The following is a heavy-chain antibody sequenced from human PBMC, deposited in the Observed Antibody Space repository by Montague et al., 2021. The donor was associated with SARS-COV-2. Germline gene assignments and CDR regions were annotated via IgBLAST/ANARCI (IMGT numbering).Heavy chain of an antibody. Sequence: PALVKPTQTLTLTCTFSGFSLSTSGVCVGWIRQPPGKALEWLALIYWDDDKRYSPSLKSRLTITKDTSKNHVVLTMTNMGPVDTATYYCAHRPRWGLLQGESVQHGGQGTLVTVSS. CDR3: AHRPRWGLLQGESVQH. CDR2: IYWDDDK. CDR1: GFSLSTSGVC. J-gene: IGHJ1*01. V-gene: IGHV2-5*02. D-gene: IGHD1-26*01.